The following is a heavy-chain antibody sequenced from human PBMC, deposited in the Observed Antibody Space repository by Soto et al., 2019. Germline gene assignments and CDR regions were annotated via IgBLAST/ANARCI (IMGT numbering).Heavy chain of an antibody. V-gene: IGHV1-18*01. CDR2: ISAYNGNT. J-gene: IGHJ4*02. CDR3: ASEGFPRKYYFDY. CDR1: GYTFTSYG. Sequence: ASVKVSCKASGYTFTSYGISWVRQAPGQGLEWMGWISAYNGNTNYAQKLQGRVTMTTDTSKDQFSLRLNSVTVADTAVYYCASEGFPRKYYFDYWGQGALVTVSS.